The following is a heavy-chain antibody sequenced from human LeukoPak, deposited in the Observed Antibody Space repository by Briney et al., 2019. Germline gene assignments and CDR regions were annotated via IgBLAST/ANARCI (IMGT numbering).Heavy chain of an antibody. V-gene: IGHV3-9*01. D-gene: IGHD1-1*01. CDR1: GFTFDDYA. CDR3: AKDGPIKTTGTPYYFDF. J-gene: IGHJ4*02. Sequence: GGSLRLSCAASGFTFDDYAMPWVRQAPGKGLEWVSGISWNSGSIGYADSLKGRFTISRDNAKNSLYLQMNSLREEDTALYYCAKDGPIKTTGTPYYFDFWGQGTLVAVSS. CDR2: ISWNSGSI.